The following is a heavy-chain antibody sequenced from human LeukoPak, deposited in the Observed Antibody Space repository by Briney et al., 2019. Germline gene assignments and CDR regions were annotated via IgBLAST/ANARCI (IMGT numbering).Heavy chain of an antibody. D-gene: IGHD1-26*01. CDR2: IYYSGST. Sequence: PSETLSLTCTVSGGSISSYYWSWIRQPPGKGLEWIGYIYYSGSTNYNPSLKSRVTISVDTSKNQFSLKLSSVTAADTAVYYCARVDSGSLSGIDYWGQGTLVTVSS. CDR1: GGSISSYY. CDR3: ARVDSGSLSGIDY. V-gene: IGHV4-59*08. J-gene: IGHJ4*02.